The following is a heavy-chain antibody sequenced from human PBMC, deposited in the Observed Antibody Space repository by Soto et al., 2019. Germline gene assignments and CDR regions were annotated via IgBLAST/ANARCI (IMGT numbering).Heavy chain of an antibody. D-gene: IGHD3-3*01. CDR1: GFTFSSYA. J-gene: IGHJ6*03. Sequence: GGSLRLSCAASGFTFSSYAMSWVRQAPGKGLEWVSAISGSGGSTYYADSVKGRFTISRDNSKNTLYLQMNSLRAEDTAVYYCAKTVSGTQDEPIITIFGVVPEYYYYMDVWGKGTTVTVSS. CDR2: ISGSGGST. V-gene: IGHV3-23*01. CDR3: AKTVSGTQDEPIITIFGVVPEYYYYMDV.